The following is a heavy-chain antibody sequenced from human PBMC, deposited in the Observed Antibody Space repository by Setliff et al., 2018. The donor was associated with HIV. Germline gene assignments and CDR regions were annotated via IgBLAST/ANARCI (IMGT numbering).Heavy chain of an antibody. CDR1: GGSITTGVYY. CDR2: ISATGST. V-gene: IGHV4-61*09. D-gene: IGHD1-1*01. CDR3: ARAREGWKPFAFDY. J-gene: IGHJ4*02. Sequence: LSLTCTVSGGSITTGVYYWSWIRQPAGQGLEWIGHISATGSTNYNPSLKSRVTMSLDTSKNQFSLNLNSVTAADAAVYFCARAREGWKPFAFDYWGQGTLVTVSS.